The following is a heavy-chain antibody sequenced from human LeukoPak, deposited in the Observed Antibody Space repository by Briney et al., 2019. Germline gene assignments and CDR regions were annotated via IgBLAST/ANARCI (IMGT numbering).Heavy chain of an antibody. CDR3: AKINPYDYVWGSADY. CDR1: GFTFSSYA. V-gene: IGHV3-23*01. J-gene: IGHJ4*02. CDR2: ISTSGAST. Sequence: GGSLRLSCAASGFTFSSYAMSWVRQAPGKGLEWVSTISTSGASTYYADSVKGRFTISRDNSKNTSYLQMNSLRAEDTAVYYCAKINPYDYVWGSADYWGQGTLVTVSS. D-gene: IGHD3-16*01.